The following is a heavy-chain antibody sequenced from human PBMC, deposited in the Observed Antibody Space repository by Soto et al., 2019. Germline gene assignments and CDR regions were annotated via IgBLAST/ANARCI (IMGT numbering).Heavy chain of an antibody. D-gene: IGHD6-13*01. V-gene: IGHV5-51*01. CDR1: GYSFTSYW. CDR2: IYPGDSDT. CDR3: ARLERQQLASYYFDY. J-gene: IGHJ4*02. Sequence: EVQLVQSGAEVKKPGESLKISCKGSGYSFTSYWIGWVRQMPGKGLEWMGIIYPGDSDTRYSPSFQGQVTISADKSISTAYLQWSSLKASDTAMYYCARLERQQLASYYFDYWGQGTLVTVSS.